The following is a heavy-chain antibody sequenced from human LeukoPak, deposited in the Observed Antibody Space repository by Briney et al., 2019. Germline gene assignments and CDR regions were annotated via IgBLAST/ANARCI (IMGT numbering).Heavy chain of an antibody. CDR2: IIPIFGTA. CDR1: GGTFSSYA. CDR3: ARNRDGQLPDAFDI. Sequence: GASVKVSCKASGGTFSSYAISWVRQAPGQGLEWMGGIIPIFGTANYAQKFQGRVTITTDESTSTAYMELSSLRSEDTAVYYCARNRDGQLPDAFDIWGQGTMVTVFS. J-gene: IGHJ3*02. D-gene: IGHD1-14*01. V-gene: IGHV1-69*05.